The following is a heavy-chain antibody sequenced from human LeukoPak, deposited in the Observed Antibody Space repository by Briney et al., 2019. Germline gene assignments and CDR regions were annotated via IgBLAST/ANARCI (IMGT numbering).Heavy chain of an antibody. CDR1: GDSVSSNSAA. V-gene: IGHV6-1*01. J-gene: IGHJ3*02. Sequence: SQTLSLTCAISGDSVSSNSAAWNWIRQSPLGGLEWLGRTYYRSNWYNDYAVSVKSRITINPDTSKNQFSLQLNSVTPEDTAVYYCARASTSDAFDIWGQGTMVTVSS. CDR3: ARASTSDAFDI. D-gene: IGHD2-2*01. CDR2: TYYRSNWYN.